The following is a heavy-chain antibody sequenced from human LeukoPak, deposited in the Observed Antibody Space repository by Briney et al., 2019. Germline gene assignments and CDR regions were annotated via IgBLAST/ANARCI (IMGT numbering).Heavy chain of an antibody. V-gene: IGHV3-66*03. CDR3: ARDILRIVGTTGYFEY. J-gene: IGHJ4*02. CDR1: GFTVSSNS. D-gene: IGHD1-26*01. Sequence: GGSLRLSCTVSGFTVSSNSMSWVRQAPGKGLEWVSFIYSDNTHYSDSVKGRFTISRDNSKKTLYLQMNSLRAEDTAVYFCARDILRIVGTTGYFEYWGQGTLVTVSS. CDR2: IYSDNT.